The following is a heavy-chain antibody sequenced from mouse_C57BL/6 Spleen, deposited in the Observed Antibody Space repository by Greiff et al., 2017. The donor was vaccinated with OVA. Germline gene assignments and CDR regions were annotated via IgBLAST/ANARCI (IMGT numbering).Heavy chain of an antibody. CDR3: ARGGADQVY. D-gene: IGHD3-2*02. Sequence: VQLQQPGAELVMPGASVKLSCKASGYTFTSYWMHWVKQRPGQGLEWIGEIDPSDSYTIYNQKFKGKATLTVDKSSSTAYMQLSSLTYEDAAYYYCARGGADQVYWGQGTTLTVSS. J-gene: IGHJ2*01. CDR2: IDPSDSYT. CDR1: GYTFTSYW. V-gene: IGHV1-69*01.